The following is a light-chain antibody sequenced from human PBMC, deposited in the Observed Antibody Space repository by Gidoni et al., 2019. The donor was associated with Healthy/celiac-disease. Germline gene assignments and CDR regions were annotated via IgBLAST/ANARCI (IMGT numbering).Light chain of an antibody. J-gene: IGKJ1*01. CDR2: AAS. Sequence: IQMTQSPSSMSASVGDIVTITCWASKSSISYLKWYQQKPGKAPKLLIYAASSLQSGVPSRFSGSGSGTDFTLTISSRQPEDFATYYCQQSYSTPWTFGQGTKVEIK. V-gene: IGKV1-39*01. CDR1: KSSISY. CDR3: QQSYSTPWT.